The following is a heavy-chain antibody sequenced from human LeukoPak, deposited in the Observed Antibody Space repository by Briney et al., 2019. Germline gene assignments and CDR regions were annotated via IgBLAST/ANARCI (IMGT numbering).Heavy chain of an antibody. J-gene: IGHJ4*02. V-gene: IGHV4-4*02. CDR1: GFTFSSYAM. Sequence: PGGSLRLSCAASGFTFSSYAMSWVRQPPGKGLEWIGEIYHSGSTNYNPSLKSRVTISVDKSKNQFSLKLSSVTAADTAVYYCARDRVGYSSSWSLGYWGQGTLVTVSS. D-gene: IGHD6-13*01. CDR2: IYHSGST. CDR3: ARDRVGYSSSWSLGY.